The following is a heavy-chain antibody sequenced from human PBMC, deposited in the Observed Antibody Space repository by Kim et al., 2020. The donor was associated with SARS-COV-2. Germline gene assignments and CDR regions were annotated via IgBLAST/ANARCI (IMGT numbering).Heavy chain of an antibody. CDR3: ARDRRQYSSSSSYYMDV. J-gene: IGHJ6*03. D-gene: IGHD6-6*01. V-gene: IGHV4-4*07. CDR1: GGSISSYY. CDR2: IYTSGST. Sequence: SETLSLTCTVSGGSISSYYWSWIRQPAGKGLEWIGRIYTSGSTNYNPSLKSRVTMSVDTSKNQFSLKLSSVTAADTAVYYCARDRRQYSSSSSYYMDVWGKGTTVTASS.